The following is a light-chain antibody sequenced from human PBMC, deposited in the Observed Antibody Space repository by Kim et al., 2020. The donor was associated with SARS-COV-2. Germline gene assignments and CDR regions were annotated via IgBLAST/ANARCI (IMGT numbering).Light chain of an antibody. CDR3: QVWDSNYWV. V-gene: IGLV3-9*01. J-gene: IGLJ3*02. CDR1: NIGSKN. Sequence: SYELTQPLSVSVALGQTTRITCGGNNIGSKNVHWYQQKPGQAPVLVIYRDSNRPSGIPERFSGSNSGNTATLTISRAQAGDEADYDCQVWDSNYWVFGGGTQLTVL. CDR2: RDS.